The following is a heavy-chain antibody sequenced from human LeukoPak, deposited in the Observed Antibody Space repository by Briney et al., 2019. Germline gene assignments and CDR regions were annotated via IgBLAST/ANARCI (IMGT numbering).Heavy chain of an antibody. CDR1: GYTFTSYD. CDR2: MNPNSGNT. Sequence: ASVKVSCKASGYTFTSYDINWVRQATGQGLEWMGWMNPNSGNTGYAQKFQGRVTMTRNTSISTAYMELSSLRSEDAAVCYCARGLQGGYYDSSGYYVDWGQGTLVTVSS. CDR3: ARGLQGGYYDSSGYYVD. D-gene: IGHD3-22*01. V-gene: IGHV1-8*01. J-gene: IGHJ4*02.